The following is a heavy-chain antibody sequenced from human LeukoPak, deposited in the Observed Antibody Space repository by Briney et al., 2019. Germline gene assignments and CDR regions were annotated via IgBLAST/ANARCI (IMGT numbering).Heavy chain of an antibody. D-gene: IGHD3-22*01. CDR3: ARGEYYYDSSGYPDYYYYYMDV. CDR1: GGSISSYY. V-gene: IGHV4-59*01. CDR2: IYYSGST. Sequence: PSETLSLTCTVSGGSISSYYWSWIRQPPGKGLEWIGYIYYSGSTNYNPSLKSRVTISVDTSKNQFSLKLSSVTAADTAVYYCARGEYYYDSSGYPDYYYYYMDVWGKGTTVTISS. J-gene: IGHJ6*03.